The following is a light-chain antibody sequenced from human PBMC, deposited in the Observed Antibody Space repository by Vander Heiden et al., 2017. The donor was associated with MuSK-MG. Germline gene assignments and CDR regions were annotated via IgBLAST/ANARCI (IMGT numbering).Light chain of an antibody. V-gene: IGKV1-6*01. CDR2: AAS. CDR1: QGVRKD. CDR3: RQGDSYPFS. Sequence: AIQMTQSPSSLSASVGDRVTLTCRASQGVRKDLGWYQQKPGRAPKLLIYAASTLQSGVPSKFSGSGSDTDFTLTISSLQPEDFATYYCRQGDSYPFSFGQGTKVEIK. J-gene: IGKJ2*01.